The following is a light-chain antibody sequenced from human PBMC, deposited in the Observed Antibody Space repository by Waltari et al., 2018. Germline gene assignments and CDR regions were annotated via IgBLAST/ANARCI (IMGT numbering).Light chain of an antibody. CDR1: STSIGTGYD. V-gene: IGLV1-40*01. CDR3: QSYDSSMSVWV. Sequence: ALTHPPSVSGAPGVRVTISCTGSSTSIGTGYDVQWYQQPPGTAPKLLIYDNRSPPSGLPHRFSGSKSGTSASLASTVLQAEDEADYCCQSYDSSMSVWVFGGGTKLTVL. J-gene: IGLJ3*02. CDR2: DNR.